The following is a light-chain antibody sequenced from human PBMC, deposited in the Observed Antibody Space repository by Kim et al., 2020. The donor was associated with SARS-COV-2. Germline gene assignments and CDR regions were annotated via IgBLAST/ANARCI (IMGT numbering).Light chain of an antibody. CDR2: LNSDGSH. CDR1: SGNSNYA. CDR3: QTWGTGIRVV. V-gene: IGLV4-69*01. J-gene: IGLJ2*01. Sequence: VKLHCTLGSGNSNYAIAWHQLQPEKGPRYLMQLNSDGSHNKGDGIPDRFSGSSSGAERYLTISSLQSEDEADYYCQTWGTGIRVVFGGGTQLTVL.